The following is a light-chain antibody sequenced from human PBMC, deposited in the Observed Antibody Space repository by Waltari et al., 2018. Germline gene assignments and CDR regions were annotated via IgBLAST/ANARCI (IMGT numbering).Light chain of an antibody. J-gene: IGKJ5*01. V-gene: IGKV1-8*01. CDR1: QGISSY. CDR3: QQYYSYPSIT. Sequence: AIRMTQSPSPFSASTGDRVTITCRASQGISSYLAWYQQKPGKAPKLLIYAASTLQSGVPSRFSGSGSGTDFTLTISCLQSEDFATYYCQQYYSYPSITFGQGTRLEIK. CDR2: AAS.